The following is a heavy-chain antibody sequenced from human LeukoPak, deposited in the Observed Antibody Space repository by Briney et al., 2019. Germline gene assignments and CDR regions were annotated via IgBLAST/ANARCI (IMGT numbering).Heavy chain of an antibody. V-gene: IGHV4-34*01. Sequence: SETLSLTCAVYGGSFSAYHWTWIRQPPGKGLEWIGEINHSGSSNYNSSLRSRVTISVDTSYKQFSLRLSSMTAADTAVYYCAPRGDIEHSYVYGKWFDPWGQGTRVTVSS. CDR1: GGSFSAYH. CDR3: APRGDIEHSYVYGKWFDP. D-gene: IGHD5-18*01. CDR2: INHSGSS. J-gene: IGHJ5*02.